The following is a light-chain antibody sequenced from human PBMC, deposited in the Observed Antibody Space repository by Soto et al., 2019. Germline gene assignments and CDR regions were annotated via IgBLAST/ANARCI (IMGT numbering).Light chain of an antibody. Sequence: DIVMTQSPDSLAVSLGERATINCKSSQSVLYSSNNKNYLAWYQQKPGQPPKLLIYWASTRESGVPDRFSGSGSGTDFTLTISSLQAEDVAADYCQQYYNIPFTFGPGTKVDIK. V-gene: IGKV4-1*01. CDR2: WAS. J-gene: IGKJ3*01. CDR3: QQYYNIPFT. CDR1: QSVLYSSNNKNY.